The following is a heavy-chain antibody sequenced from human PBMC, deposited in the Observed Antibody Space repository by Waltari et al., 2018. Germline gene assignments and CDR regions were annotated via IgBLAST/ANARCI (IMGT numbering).Heavy chain of an antibody. CDR1: GFPLRSYW. CDR3: ARDQWFAFDI. V-gene: IGHV3-7*01. J-gene: IGHJ3*02. CDR2: IKKDGSEE. D-gene: IGHD3-22*01. Sequence: EVQLVESGGGLVQPGGSLRLSCDASGFPLRSYWMSWVRQAPGKGLEWVANIKKDGSEEYYVDSVRGRFTISRDNAKNSLYLQMNSLRPEDTAVYYCARDQWFAFDIWGQGTMVTVSS.